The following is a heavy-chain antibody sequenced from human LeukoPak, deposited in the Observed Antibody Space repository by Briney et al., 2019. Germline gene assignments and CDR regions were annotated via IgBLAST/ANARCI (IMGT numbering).Heavy chain of an antibody. CDR1: GFTFSSYS. D-gene: IGHD3-10*01. CDR2: ITSSSSTI. J-gene: IGHJ4*02. V-gene: IGHV3-48*01. CDR3: ARRGGEKVFDY. Sequence: GESLRLSCAASGFTFSSYSMNWVRQTPGKGLEWVSYITSSSSTIHYADSVKGRFTISRDNAKSSLYLQMDSLRAEDTAVYYCARRGGEKVFDYWGQGILVTVSS.